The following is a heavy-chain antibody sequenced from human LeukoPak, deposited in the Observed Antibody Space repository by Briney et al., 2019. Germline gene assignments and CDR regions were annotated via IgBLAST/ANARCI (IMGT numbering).Heavy chain of an antibody. Sequence: GGSLRLPCAASGFTFSNAWMSWVRQAPGKGLEWVGRIKSKTDGGTTDYAAPVKGRFTISRDDSKTTLYLQMNSLKTEDTAVYYCTTDVHDYGGVFDYWGQGTLVTVSS. CDR1: GFTFSNAW. V-gene: IGHV3-15*01. D-gene: IGHD4-23*01. CDR2: IKSKTDGGTT. CDR3: TTDVHDYGGVFDY. J-gene: IGHJ4*02.